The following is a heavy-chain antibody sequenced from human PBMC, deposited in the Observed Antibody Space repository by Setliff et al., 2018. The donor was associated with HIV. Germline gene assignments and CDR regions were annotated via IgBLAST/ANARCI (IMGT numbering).Heavy chain of an antibody. CDR2: IHYSGST. Sequence: PSETLSLTCTVSGGSISSYYWSWIRQPPGKGLEWIGYIHYSGSTYCNPSLKSRVTISVDTSKNRFSLTLNSVTAADTAIYYCARLSHYYGTTEYTFDFWGQGTLVTVSS. V-gene: IGHV4-59*08. D-gene: IGHD3-10*01. CDR1: GGSISSYY. CDR3: ARLSHYYGTTEYTFDF. J-gene: IGHJ4*02.